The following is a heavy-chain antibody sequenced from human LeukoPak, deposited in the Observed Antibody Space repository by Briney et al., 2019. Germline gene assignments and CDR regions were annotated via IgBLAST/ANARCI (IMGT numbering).Heavy chain of an antibody. CDR2: INPNSGGR. CDR3: ARIAEDYYDSSGYGYFQH. J-gene: IGHJ1*01. CDR1: GYTFIDYY. V-gene: IGHV1-2*02. D-gene: IGHD3-22*01. Sequence: ASVKVSCKASGYTFIDYYMHWVRQAPGQGLEWLGCINPNSGGRNYAQKFQGRVTMTRDTSISTAYMELSRLRSDDTAVYYCARIAEDYYDSSGYGYFQHWGQGTLVTVSS.